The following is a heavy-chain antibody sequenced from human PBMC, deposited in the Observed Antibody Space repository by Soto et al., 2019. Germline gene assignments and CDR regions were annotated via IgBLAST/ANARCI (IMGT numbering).Heavy chain of an antibody. Sequence: SVKVSCKASGGTFSSYAISWVRQAPGQGLEWMGGIIPIFGTANYAQKFQGRVTITADESTSTAYMELSSLRSEDTAVYYCARDPPEYRSSSAHYGMDVWGQGTTVTVSS. J-gene: IGHJ6*02. D-gene: IGHD6-6*01. CDR2: IIPIFGTA. CDR1: GGTFSSYA. V-gene: IGHV1-69*13. CDR3: ARDPPEYRSSSAHYGMDV.